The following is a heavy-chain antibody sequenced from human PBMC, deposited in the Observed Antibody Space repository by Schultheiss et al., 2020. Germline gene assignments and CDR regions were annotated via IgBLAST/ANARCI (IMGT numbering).Heavy chain of an antibody. V-gene: IGHV4-34*01. CDR1: GGSFSGYY. Sequence: SETLSLTCAVYGGSFSGYYWSWIRQPPGKGLEWIGEINHSGSTNYNPSLKSRVTISVDTSKNQFSLKLSSVTAADTAVYYCASLYGDYVPSLYGMDVWGQGTTVTVSS. J-gene: IGHJ6*02. CDR2: INHSGST. D-gene: IGHD4-17*01. CDR3: ASLYGDYVPSLYGMDV.